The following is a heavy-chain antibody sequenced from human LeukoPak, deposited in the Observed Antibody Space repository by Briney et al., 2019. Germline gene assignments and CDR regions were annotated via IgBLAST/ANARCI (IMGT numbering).Heavy chain of an antibody. CDR3: ARSGIVVAGPTDL. CDR1: GYTFTTYG. V-gene: IGHV1-18*01. D-gene: IGHD6-19*01. CDR2: INGYSGNT. Sequence: ASVKVSCKASGYTFTTYGISWVRQAPGHGLEWMGWINGYSGNTKYAQKLQGRVTMTTDTSTNTGYMELRNLRSDDTAVYYCARSGIVVAGPTDLWGQGTLVTVSS. J-gene: IGHJ4*02.